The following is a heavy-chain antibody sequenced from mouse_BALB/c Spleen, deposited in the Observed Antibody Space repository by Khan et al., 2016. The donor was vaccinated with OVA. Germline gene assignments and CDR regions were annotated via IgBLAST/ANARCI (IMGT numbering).Heavy chain of an antibody. CDR2: IWSDGST. D-gene: IGHD2-10*01. Sequence: VQLKQSGPGLVAPSQSLSITCTISGFSLTSYGVHWVRQPPGKGLEWLVVIWSDGSTTYNSTLKSRLSISKDNSKSQVFLKMNSLPTDDTAMYYCARQPYYHYYAMDYWGQGTSVTVSS. J-gene: IGHJ4*01. V-gene: IGHV2-6-1*01. CDR1: GFSLTSYG. CDR3: ARQPYYHYYAMDY.